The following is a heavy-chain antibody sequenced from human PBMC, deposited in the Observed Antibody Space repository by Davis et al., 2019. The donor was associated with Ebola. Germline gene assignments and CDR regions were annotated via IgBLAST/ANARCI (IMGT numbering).Heavy chain of an antibody. Sequence: GESLKISCAASGFTASSNYMNWVRQAPGKGLEWVGRIKSKTDGGTTDYAAPVKGRFTISRDDSKNTLYLQMNSLKTDDTAVYYCTTQDQITMVKGVAYYYYYGMDVWGQGTTVTVSS. V-gene: IGHV3-15*01. CDR1: GFTASSNY. CDR3: TTQDQITMVKGVAYYYYYGMDV. CDR2: IKSKTDGGTT. J-gene: IGHJ6*02. D-gene: IGHD3-10*01.